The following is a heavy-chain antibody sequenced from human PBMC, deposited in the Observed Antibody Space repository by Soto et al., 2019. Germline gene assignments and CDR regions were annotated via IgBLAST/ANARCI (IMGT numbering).Heavy chain of an antibody. J-gene: IGHJ3*01. D-gene: IGHD2-21*01. Sequence: EVQLVESGGGLVEPGGSLRLACAASGFTFSHMWMSWVRQGPGKGPEWVGRIKSKTDGGTIDYAASGSGRFIISRDASKEMMFLQMNSLKVEDTAVYYCTTSPDILVIPTAGHYEAFDVWGQGTMVTVSP. CDR1: GFTFSHMW. V-gene: IGHV3-15*01. CDR3: TTSPDILVIPTAGHYEAFDV. CDR2: IKSKTDGGTI.